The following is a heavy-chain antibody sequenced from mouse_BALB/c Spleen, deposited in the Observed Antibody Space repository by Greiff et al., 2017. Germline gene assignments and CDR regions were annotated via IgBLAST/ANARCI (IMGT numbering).Heavy chain of an antibody. CDR1: GYTFTDYA. CDR3: ARGYGNYEGGFAY. CDR2: ISIYYDNT. J-gene: IGHJ3*01. D-gene: IGHD2-10*02. V-gene: IGHV1-67*01. Sequence: VMLVESGPELVRPGESVKISCKGSGYTFTDYAMHWVKQSHAKSLEWIGVISIYYDNTNYNQKFKGKATMTVDKSSSTAYMELARLTSEDSAIYYCARGYGNYEGGFAYWGQGTLVTVSA.